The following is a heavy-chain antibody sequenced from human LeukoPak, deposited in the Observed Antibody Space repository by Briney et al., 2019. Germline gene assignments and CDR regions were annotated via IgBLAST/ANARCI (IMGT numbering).Heavy chain of an antibody. J-gene: IGHJ4*02. Sequence: GASVKVSCKASGYTFTGHYMHWVRQAPGQGLEWMGRIIPILGIANYAQKFQGRVTITADKSTSTAYMELSSLRSEDTAVYYCYYGSGSYRSFDYWGQGTLVTVSS. CDR2: IIPILGIA. CDR3: YYGSGSYRSFDY. CDR1: GYTFTGHY. D-gene: IGHD3-10*01. V-gene: IGHV1-69*02.